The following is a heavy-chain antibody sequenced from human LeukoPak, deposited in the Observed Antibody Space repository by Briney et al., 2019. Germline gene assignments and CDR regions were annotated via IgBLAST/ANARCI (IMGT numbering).Heavy chain of an antibody. V-gene: IGHV3-7*01. J-gene: IGHJ4*02. D-gene: IGHD1-14*01. Sequence: GGSLRLSCAASGFTFDDYGMSWVRQAPGKGLERVANIKEDGSEQYYVNSLKGRFTISRDNVKNSLYLQINSLRVEDSAVYYCARDSFETDIDYWGQGTLVTVSS. CDR3: ARDSFETDIDY. CDR2: IKEDGSEQ. CDR1: GFTFDDYG.